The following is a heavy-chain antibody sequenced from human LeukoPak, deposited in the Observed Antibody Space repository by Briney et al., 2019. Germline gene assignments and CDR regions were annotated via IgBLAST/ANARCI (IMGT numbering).Heavy chain of an antibody. J-gene: IGHJ4*02. D-gene: IGHD3-22*01. CDR1: GGTFSSYA. Sequence: SVKVSCKASGGTFSSYAISWVRQAPGQGLEWMGRIIPILGIANYAQKFQGRVTITADKSTSTAYMELSSLRSEDTAVYYCARDRYYYDSSGYYEVSPDYWGQGTLVTVSS. CDR3: ARDRYYYDSSGYYEVSPDY. CDR2: IIPILGIA. V-gene: IGHV1-69*04.